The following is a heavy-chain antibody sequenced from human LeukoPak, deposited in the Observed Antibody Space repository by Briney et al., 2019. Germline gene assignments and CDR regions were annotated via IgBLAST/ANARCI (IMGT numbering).Heavy chain of an antibody. J-gene: IGHJ4*02. CDR3: ARQDIAVAVTFDY. CDR2: TSYDGSNE. CDR1: GFTLSNYA. V-gene: IGHV3-30*04. D-gene: IGHD6-13*01. Sequence: GGSLRLSCAASGFTLSNYAMHWVRQAPGKGLEWVAVTSYDGSNEYSADSVKGRLTISRDNSKNTVYLRMNSLRAEDTAVYYCARQDIAVAVTFDYWGQGTLVTVSS.